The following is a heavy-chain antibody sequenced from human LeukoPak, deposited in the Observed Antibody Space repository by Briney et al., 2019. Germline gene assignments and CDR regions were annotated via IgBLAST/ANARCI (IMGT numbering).Heavy chain of an antibody. V-gene: IGHV1-2*02. CDR2: INPNSGGT. CDR3: ARPDNSGSYYNY. Sequence: ASVKVSCKASGYTFTGYYMHWVRQAPGQGLEWMGWINPNSGGTNYAQKFQGRVTMTRDTSISTAYMELSRLRSDDTAVYYCARPDNSGSYYNYWGQGTLVTVSS. D-gene: IGHD1-26*01. J-gene: IGHJ4*02. CDR1: GYTFTGYY.